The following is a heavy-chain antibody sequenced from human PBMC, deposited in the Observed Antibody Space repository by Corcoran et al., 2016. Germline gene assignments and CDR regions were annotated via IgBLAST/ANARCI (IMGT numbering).Heavy chain of an antibody. J-gene: IGHJ4*02. V-gene: IGHV4-39*01. D-gene: IGHD2-15*01. CDR1: GGSISSSSYY. CDR2: IYYSGST. Sequence: QLQLQESGPGLVKPSETLSLTCTVSGGSISSSSYYWGWIHQPPGKGLEWIGSIYYSGSTYYNPSLKSRVTISVDTSKNQFSLKLSSVTAADTAVYYCARQGGDIVVVVAAHYFDYWGQGTLVTVSS. CDR3: ARQGGDIVVVVAAHYFDY.